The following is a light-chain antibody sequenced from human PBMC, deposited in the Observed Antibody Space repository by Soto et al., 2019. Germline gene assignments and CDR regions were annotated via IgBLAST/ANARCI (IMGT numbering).Light chain of an antibody. V-gene: IGLV1-47*02. CDR2: SSN. CDR1: SSNIGSNY. J-gene: IGLJ2*01. Sequence: QSVLTQPPSASGTPGQRVTISCSGSSSNIGSNYVYWYQQLPGTAPKLLIYSSNQRPSGVPDRFSGSKSGTSASLAISGLRSEDEADYYCAAWDDSLSGVVFGRGTKLTVL. CDR3: AAWDDSLSGVV.